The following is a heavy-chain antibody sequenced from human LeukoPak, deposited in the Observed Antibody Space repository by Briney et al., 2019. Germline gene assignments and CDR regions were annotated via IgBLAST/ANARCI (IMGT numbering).Heavy chain of an antibody. CDR1: GFTFDYYW. D-gene: IGHD3-22*01. CDR2: INTDGSNT. Sequence: GGSLRLSCAASGFTFDYYWMHWVRQAPGKGLMWVSRINTDGSNTHYADFVMGRFTISRDNAKNTLYLQMNGLRVEDTAVYYCVVWGEDRSGHRFDFWGQGTLVTVSS. V-gene: IGHV3-74*01. CDR3: VVWGEDRSGHRFDF. J-gene: IGHJ4*02.